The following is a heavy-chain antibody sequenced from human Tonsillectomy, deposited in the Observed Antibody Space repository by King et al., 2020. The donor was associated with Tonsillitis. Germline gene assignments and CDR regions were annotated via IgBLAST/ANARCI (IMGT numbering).Heavy chain of an antibody. CDR3: ARDQNPYYYDSSGYPEDAFDS. CDR2: ISNDGSNK. D-gene: IGHD3-22*01. Sequence: VQLVESGGGVVQPGRSLRLSCAASGFTFSTYAIHWVRQAPGKGLEWVAVISNDGSNKYYADSVKGRFTISRDNSKNTLCLQMNSLRAEDTAVYYCARDQNPYYYDSSGYPEDAFDSWGQGTMVTVSS. CDR1: GFTFSTYA. V-gene: IGHV3-30-3*01. J-gene: IGHJ3*02.